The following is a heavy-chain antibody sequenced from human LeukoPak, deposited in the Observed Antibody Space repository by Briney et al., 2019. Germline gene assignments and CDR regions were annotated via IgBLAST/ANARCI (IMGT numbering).Heavy chain of an antibody. CDR1: GFTFTNYA. J-gene: IGHJ4*02. D-gene: IGHD6-6*01. CDR3: ARVISTSSFVFDY. CDR2: ISGSGGST. Sequence: GGSLRLSCAASGFTFTNYAMSWVRQAPGEGLEWVSAISGSGGSTYYADSVKGPFTISRDSSTRTLYLQMNSLRVEDTAVYFCARVISTSSFVFDYWGQGTLVTVSP. V-gene: IGHV3-23*01.